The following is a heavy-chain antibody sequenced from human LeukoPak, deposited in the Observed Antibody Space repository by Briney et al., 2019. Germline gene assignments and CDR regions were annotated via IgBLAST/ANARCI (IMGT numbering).Heavy chain of an antibody. D-gene: IGHD2-8*01. V-gene: IGHV1-69*05. CDR2: IIPIFGTA. Sequence: GASVKVSCKASGGTFSSYAISWVRQAPGQGLEWMGGIIPIFGTANYAQKFQGRLTITTDESTSTAYMDLRSLRSDDTAVYYCARTNLDCKNGVCYDYWGQGTPVTVSS. CDR1: GGTFSSYA. CDR3: ARTNLDCKNGVCYDY. J-gene: IGHJ4*02.